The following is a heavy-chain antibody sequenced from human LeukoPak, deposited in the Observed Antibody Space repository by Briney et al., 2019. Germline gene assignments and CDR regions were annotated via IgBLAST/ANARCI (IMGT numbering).Heavy chain of an antibody. J-gene: IGHJ4*02. V-gene: IGHV3-53*01. CDR2: IYSGGST. Sequence: GGSLRLSCAASGFTVSSNYMSWVRQAPGKGLEWVSVIYSGGSTYYADSVKGRFTISRDNSKNTLYLQMNSLRAEDTAVYYCARVRDWNYSDYWGQGTLVTVSS. D-gene: IGHD3/OR15-3a*01. CDR3: ARVRDWNYSDY. CDR1: GFTVSSNY.